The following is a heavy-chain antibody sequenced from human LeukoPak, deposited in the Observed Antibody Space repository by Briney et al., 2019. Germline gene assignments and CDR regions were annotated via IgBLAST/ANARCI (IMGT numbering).Heavy chain of an antibody. CDR3: ARGERWLQLRNLSEYFQH. D-gene: IGHD5-24*01. Sequence: ASVKVSCKASGGTFSSYAISWVRQAPGQGLEWMGGIIPIFGTANYAQKFQGRVTITADESTSTAYMELTSLRSEDTAVYYCARGERWLQLRNLSEYFQHWGQGTLDTVSS. J-gene: IGHJ1*01. CDR1: GGTFSSYA. CDR2: IIPIFGTA. V-gene: IGHV1-69*13.